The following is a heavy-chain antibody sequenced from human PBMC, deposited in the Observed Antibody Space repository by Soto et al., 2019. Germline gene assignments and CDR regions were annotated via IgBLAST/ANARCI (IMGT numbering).Heavy chain of an antibody. J-gene: IGHJ5*02. CDR1: GGSISSYY. D-gene: IGHD5-18*01. Sequence: SETLSFTCTVSGGSISSYYWSWIRQPPGKGLEWIGYIYYSGSTNYNPSLKSRVTISVDTSKNQFSLKLSSVTAADTAVYYCAREVGGYSYGSNWFDPWGQGTLVTVSS. CDR3: AREVGGYSYGSNWFDP. V-gene: IGHV4-59*01. CDR2: IYYSGST.